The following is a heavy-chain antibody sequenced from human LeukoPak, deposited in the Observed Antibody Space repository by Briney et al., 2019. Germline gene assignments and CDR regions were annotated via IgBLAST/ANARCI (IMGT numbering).Heavy chain of an antibody. CDR3: ARFPSGSGTCYYGMDV. D-gene: IGHD3-10*01. CDR2: INHSGST. V-gene: IGHV4-34*01. J-gene: IGHJ6*02. Sequence: SETLSLTCAVYGGSFSGYYWSWIRQPPGKGLEWIGEINHSGSTNYNPSLKSRVTISVDTSKNQFSLKLSSVTAADTAVYYCARFPSGSGTCYYGMDVWGQGTTVTVSS. CDR1: GGSFSGYY.